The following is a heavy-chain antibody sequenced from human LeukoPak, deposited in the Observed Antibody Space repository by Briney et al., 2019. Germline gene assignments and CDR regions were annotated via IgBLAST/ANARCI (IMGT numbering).Heavy chain of an antibody. J-gene: IGHJ4*02. CDR3: AKVSPRIQLWLASDDY. CDR1: GFTFSDYY. CDR2: ISSSGSTI. D-gene: IGHD5-18*01. Sequence: GGSLRLSCAASGFTFSDYYMSWIRQAPGKGLEWVSYISSSGSTIYYADSVKGRFTISRDNSKNTLYLQMNSLRAEDTAVYYCAKVSPRIQLWLASDDYWGQGTLVTVSS. V-gene: IGHV3-11*01.